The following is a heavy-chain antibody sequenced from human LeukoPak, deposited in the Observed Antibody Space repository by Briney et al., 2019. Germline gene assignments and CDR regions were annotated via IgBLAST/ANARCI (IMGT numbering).Heavy chain of an antibody. CDR2: INPSGGST. D-gene: IGHD2-15*01. CDR3: ARDRVVGRDGYAILLY. Sequence: GASVKVSCKASGYSFTSNYIHWVRQAPGQGLEWMGIINPSGGSTSYAQKFQGRVTMTRDTSTSTVYMELSSLRSEDTAVYYCARDRVVGRDGYAILLYWGQGTLVTVSS. V-gene: IGHV1-46*01. CDR1: GYSFTSNY. J-gene: IGHJ4*02.